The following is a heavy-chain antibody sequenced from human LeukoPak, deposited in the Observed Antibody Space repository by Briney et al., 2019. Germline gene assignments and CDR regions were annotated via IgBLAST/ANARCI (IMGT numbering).Heavy chain of an antibody. CDR2: INPSGGST. J-gene: IGHJ4*02. D-gene: IGHD6-19*01. Sequence: ASVKVSCKASGYTFTSYYMHWVRQAPGQGLEWMGIINPSGGSTSYAQKFQGRVTMTRDTSTSTVYMELSSLRSEDTAVYYCARIRAVAGTMAGDFDYWGQGTLVTVSS. CDR1: GYTFTSYY. V-gene: IGHV1-46*01. CDR3: ARIRAVAGTMAGDFDY.